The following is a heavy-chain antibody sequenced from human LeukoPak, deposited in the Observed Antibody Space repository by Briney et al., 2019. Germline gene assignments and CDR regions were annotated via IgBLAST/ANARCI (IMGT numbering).Heavy chain of an antibody. J-gene: IGHJ4*02. D-gene: IGHD5-18*01. V-gene: IGHV3-33*01. CDR1: GFTFSSYG. CDR3: ARDLRGGYSYGYQPTFDY. Sequence: GGSLRLSCAASGFTFSSYGMHWVRQAPGKGLEWVAVIWYDGSNKYYADSVEGRFTISRDNSKNTLYLQMNSLRAEDTAVYYCARDLRGGYSYGYQPTFDYWGQGTLVTVSS. CDR2: IWYDGSNK.